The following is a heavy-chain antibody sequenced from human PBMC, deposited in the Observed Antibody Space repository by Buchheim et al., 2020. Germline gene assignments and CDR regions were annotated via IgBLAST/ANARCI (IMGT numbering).Heavy chain of an antibody. J-gene: IGHJ4*02. D-gene: IGHD3-9*01. CDR3: ARDFDWGPDY. V-gene: IGHV1-2*02. CDR2: IKPDTGVT. CDR1: GFIFTDHY. Sequence: QVQLVQSGPDIKKPGASMKVSCKASGFIFTDHYLHWIRQAPGQGLEWVGWIKPDTGVTNYALKFQGRVTLATDTSISTLYIELNRLTSDDTAIYYCARDFDWGPDYWGQGTLVSVSS.